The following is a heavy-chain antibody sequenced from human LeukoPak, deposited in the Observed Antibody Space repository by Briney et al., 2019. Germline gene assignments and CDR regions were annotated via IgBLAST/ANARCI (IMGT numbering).Heavy chain of an antibody. V-gene: IGHV1-24*01. J-gene: IGHJ4*02. CDR2: FDPEDGET. D-gene: IGHD1-26*01. Sequence: GASVKVSCKVSGYTLTELSMHWVRQAPGKGLEWMGGFDPEDGETVYAQKFQGRVTMTEDTSTDTAYMELSSLRSEDTAVYYCATHVVGVAEIDYWGQGTLVTVSS. CDR3: ATHVVGVAEIDY. CDR1: GYTLTELS.